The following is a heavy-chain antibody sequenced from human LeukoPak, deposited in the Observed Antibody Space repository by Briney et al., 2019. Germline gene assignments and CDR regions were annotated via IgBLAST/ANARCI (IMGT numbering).Heavy chain of an antibody. CDR3: ARHSATDNTFDI. V-gene: IGHV5-51*01. CDR1: GYSFTSYW. J-gene: IGHJ3*02. CDR2: IYPGDSET. Sequence: GESLKISCKGSGYSFTSYWIGWVRQMPGKGLEWMGVIYPGDSETKYSPSFQGQVTMSVDKSISTAYLRWSSLKATDTAMYYCARHSATDNTFDIWGQGTMVTVSS. D-gene: IGHD1-14*01.